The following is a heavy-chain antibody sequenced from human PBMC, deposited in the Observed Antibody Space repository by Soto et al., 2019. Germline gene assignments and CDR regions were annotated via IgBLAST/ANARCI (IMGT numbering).Heavy chain of an antibody. CDR2: IYHSGST. Sequence: TSETLSLTCTVSGGSISSSSYYWSWIRQPPGKGLEWIGYIYHSGSTYYNPSLKSRVTISVDRSKNQFSLKLSSVTAADTAVYYCARAHYGDYGYGMDVWGQGTTVTVSS. V-gene: IGHV4-30-2*01. J-gene: IGHJ6*02. D-gene: IGHD4-17*01. CDR3: ARAHYGDYGYGMDV. CDR1: GGSISSSSYY.